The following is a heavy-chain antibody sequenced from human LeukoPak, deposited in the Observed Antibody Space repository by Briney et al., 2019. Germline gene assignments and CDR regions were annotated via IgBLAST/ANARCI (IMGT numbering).Heavy chain of an antibody. CDR2: ISSGSSYI. CDR3: ARVDSDVLRFLEWLPQLDY. Sequence: GGSLRLSCAASGFTFSSYSMNWVRQAPGKGLEWVSSISSGSSYIYYADSVKGRFTISRDNAKNSLYLQMNSLRAEDTAVYYCARVDSDVLRFLEWLPQLDYWGQGTLVTVSS. D-gene: IGHD3-3*01. CDR1: GFTFSSYS. V-gene: IGHV3-21*01. J-gene: IGHJ4*02.